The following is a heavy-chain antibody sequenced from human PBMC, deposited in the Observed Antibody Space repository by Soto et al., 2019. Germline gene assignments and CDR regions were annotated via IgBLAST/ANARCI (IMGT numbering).Heavy chain of an antibody. CDR1: GGTFSSYA. CDR2: IIPIFGTA. J-gene: IGHJ6*02. V-gene: IGHV1-69*01. CDR3: ARGTYVWGSLYYYDGMDV. D-gene: IGHD3-16*01. Sequence: QVQLVQSGAEVKKPGSSVKVSCKASGGTFSSYAISWVRQAPGQGLEWMGGIIPIFGTANYAQKFQGRVTITADESTSTAYMELSSLRSEDTAVYYCARGTYVWGSLYYYDGMDVLGQGTKVTVSS.